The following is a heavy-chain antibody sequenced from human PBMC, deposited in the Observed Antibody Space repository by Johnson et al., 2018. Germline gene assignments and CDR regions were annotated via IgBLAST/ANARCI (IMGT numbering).Heavy chain of an antibody. J-gene: IGHJ1*01. CDR3: ARGHSSGLSSAEYFQH. D-gene: IGHD6-19*01. CDR2: ISSSSTYI. Sequence: VQLVESGGGLVKPGGSLRLSCAASGFTFSSYSMNWVRQAPGKGLEWVSSISSSSTYIYFADSVKGRFTISRDNAKNSLYLQMNSLRAEDTAVYHCARGHSSGLSSAEYFQHWGQGTLVTVSS. CDR1: GFTFSSYS. V-gene: IGHV3-21*01.